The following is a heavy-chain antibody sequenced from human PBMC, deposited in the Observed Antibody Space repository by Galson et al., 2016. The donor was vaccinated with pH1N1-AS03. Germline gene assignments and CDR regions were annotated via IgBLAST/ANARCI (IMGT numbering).Heavy chain of an antibody. D-gene: IGHD4-11*01. J-gene: IGHJ4*02. Sequence: SETLSLTCAVSGGSVITSNWWSWVRQPPGRGLEWIGEIYHSGSTNYNPSLWSRVPISVDKSEIQFSLNLRSVTAADTAVYYCARSMANTVPYYFDYWGQGALVTVSS. CDR3: ARSMANTVPYYFDY. V-gene: IGHV4-4*02. CDR1: GGSVITSNW. CDR2: IYHSGST.